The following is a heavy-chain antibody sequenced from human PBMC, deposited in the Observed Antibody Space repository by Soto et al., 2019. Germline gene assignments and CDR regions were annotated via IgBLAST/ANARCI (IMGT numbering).Heavy chain of an antibody. Sequence: GGSLRLSCAASGFTFSSYGMHWVRQAPGKGLEWVAVIRYDGSNKYYADSVKGRFTISRDNSKNTLYLQMNSLRAEDTAVYYCARDALYRYYYDSSGHMDWGQGTLVTVSS. CDR3: ARDALYRYYYDSSGHMD. J-gene: IGHJ4*02. CDR2: IRYDGSNK. V-gene: IGHV3-33*01. CDR1: GFTFSSYG. D-gene: IGHD3-22*01.